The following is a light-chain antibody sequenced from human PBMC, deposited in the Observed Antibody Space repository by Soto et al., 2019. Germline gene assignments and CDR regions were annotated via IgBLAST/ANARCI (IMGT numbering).Light chain of an antibody. CDR3: QEYTPSFTWT. CDR1: QSISDQ. Sequence: DIQMTQFPSTLSASVGDRVTITCRASQSISDQLAWYQQKPGRAPEVLIYKASILESGVPSRFSGNGSGTEFTLTISSLQPDDFATYYCQEYTPSFTWTFGQGTKVDIK. V-gene: IGKV1-5*03. J-gene: IGKJ1*01. CDR2: KAS.